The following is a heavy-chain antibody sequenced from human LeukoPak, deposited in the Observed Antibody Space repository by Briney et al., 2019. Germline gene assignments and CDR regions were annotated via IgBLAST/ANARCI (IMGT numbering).Heavy chain of an antibody. CDR2: INPNSGGT. CDR3: ARGNLAITVPGPFGY. V-gene: IGHV1-2*02. CDR1: GYTFTGYY. J-gene: IGHJ4*02. D-gene: IGHD6-19*01. Sequence: ASVKVSCKASGYTFTGYYMHWVRQAPGQGLEWMGWINPNSGGTNYAQKFQGRVTMTRDTSISTAYMELSRLRSDDTAVYYCARGNLAITVPGPFGYWGQGTLVTVSS.